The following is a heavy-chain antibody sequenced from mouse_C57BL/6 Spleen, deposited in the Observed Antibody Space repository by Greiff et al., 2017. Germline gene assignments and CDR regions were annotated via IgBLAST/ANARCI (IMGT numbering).Heavy chain of an antibody. CDR2: IDPSDSYT. J-gene: IGHJ2*01. CDR3: ARSYYGSSYPFDY. Sequence: VQLQQPGAELVMPGASVKLSCTASGYTFNSYWMHWVKQRPGQGLEWIGEIDPSDSYTNYNQKFKGKSTLSVDKSSSTTYMPLSSLTSEDSAVYYCARSYYGSSYPFDYWGQGTTLTVSS. V-gene: IGHV1-69*01. D-gene: IGHD1-1*01. CDR1: GYTFNSYW.